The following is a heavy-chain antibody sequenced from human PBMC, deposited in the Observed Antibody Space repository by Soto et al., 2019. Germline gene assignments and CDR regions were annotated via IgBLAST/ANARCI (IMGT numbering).Heavy chain of an antibody. J-gene: IGHJ3*02. V-gene: IGHV1-58*02. CDR1: GFTFTRSA. CDR3: ATQYLANAFDI. D-gene: IGHD2-2*01. Sequence: SVKVSCKASGFTFTRSAMQWVRQARGQRLEWIGWIVVGSGNTNYAQKFQERVTITRDMSTSTAYMELSSLRSEDTAVYYCATQYLANAFDIWGQGTMVTVSS. CDR2: IVVGSGNT.